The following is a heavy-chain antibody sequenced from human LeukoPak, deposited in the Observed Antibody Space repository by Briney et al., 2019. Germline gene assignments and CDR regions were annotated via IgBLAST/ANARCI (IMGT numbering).Heavy chain of an antibody. V-gene: IGHV1-18*01. CDR2: ISAYNGNT. J-gene: IGHJ4*02. Sequence: ASVKVSCKASGYTFTSYGISWVRQAPGQGLEWMGWISAYNGNTNYAQKLQGRVTMTTDTSTSTAYMELRSLRSDDTAVYYCARAPRAGYCSSTSCPINSPFDYWGQGTLVTVSS. CDR3: ARAPRAGYCSSTSCPINSPFDY. D-gene: IGHD2-2*03. CDR1: GYTFTSYG.